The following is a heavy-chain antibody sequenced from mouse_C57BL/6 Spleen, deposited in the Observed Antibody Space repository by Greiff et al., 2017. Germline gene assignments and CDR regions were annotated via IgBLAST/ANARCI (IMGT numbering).Heavy chain of an antibody. CDR2: IYPSDSET. J-gene: IGHJ3*01. CDR3: ARTATVPAWFAY. CDR1: GYTFTSYW. Sequence: QVQLQQPGAELVRPGSSVKLSCKASGYTFTSYWMDWVKQRPGQGLEWIGNIYPSDSETHYNQKFKDKATLTVDKSSSTAYMQLSSLTSEDSAVYYCARTATVPAWFAYWGQGTLVTVSA. V-gene: IGHV1-61*01. D-gene: IGHD1-2*01.